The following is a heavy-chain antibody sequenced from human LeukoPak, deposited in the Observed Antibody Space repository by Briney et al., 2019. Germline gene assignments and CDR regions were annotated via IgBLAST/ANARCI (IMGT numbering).Heavy chain of an antibody. CDR3: ARRYCSSTSCLLDY. D-gene: IGHD2-2*01. V-gene: IGHV3-48*03. CDR1: GFTFSSYE. Sequence: PGGSLRLSCAASGFTFSSYEMNWVRQAPGKGLEWVSYISTSGSTIYYADSVKGRFTISRDNAKNSLYLQMNSLRAEDTAVYYRARRYCSSTSCLLDYWGQGTLVTVSS. J-gene: IGHJ4*02. CDR2: ISTSGSTI.